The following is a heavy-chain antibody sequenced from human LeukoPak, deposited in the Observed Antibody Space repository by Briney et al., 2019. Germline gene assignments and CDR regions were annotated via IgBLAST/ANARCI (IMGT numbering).Heavy chain of an antibody. CDR2: ISSSDTYI. CDR3: ARAASGSTYGYYY. CDR1: GFTFSSYS. Sequence: KAGGSLRLSCAASGFTFSSYSMNWVRQAPGKGLEWVSSISSSDTYIYHADSVKGRFTISRDNAKNSLYLQMNSLRAEDTAVYYCARAASGSTYGYYYWGQGTLVTVSS. D-gene: IGHD5-18*01. V-gene: IGHV3-21*01. J-gene: IGHJ4*02.